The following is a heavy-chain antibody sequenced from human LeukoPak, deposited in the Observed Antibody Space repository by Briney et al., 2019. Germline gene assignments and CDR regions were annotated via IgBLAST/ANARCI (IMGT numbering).Heavy chain of an antibody. CDR1: GGTFSSYA. J-gene: IGHJ6*04. D-gene: IGHD5-18*01. Sequence: SVKVSRKASGGTFSSYAISWVRQAPGQGLEWMGGIIPIFGTANYAQKFQGRVTITADESTSTAYMELSSLRSEDTAVYYCARDLYSYGYVWGKGTTVTVSS. CDR2: IIPIFGTA. CDR3: ARDLYSYGYV. V-gene: IGHV1-69*13.